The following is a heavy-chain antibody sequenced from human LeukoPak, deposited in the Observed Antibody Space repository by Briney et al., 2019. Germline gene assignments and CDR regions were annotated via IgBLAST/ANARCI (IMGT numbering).Heavy chain of an antibody. Sequence: ASVKVSCKASGYTFTGYYMHWVRQAPGQGLEWMGWMNPNSGDTAYAQKFQDRVTITRNTSISTAYMELSSLRSEDTAVYFCARGGKWLVPDYWGQGSLVTVSS. J-gene: IGHJ4*02. CDR2: MNPNSGDT. CDR1: GYTFTGYY. D-gene: IGHD6-19*01. CDR3: ARGGKWLVPDY. V-gene: IGHV1-8*03.